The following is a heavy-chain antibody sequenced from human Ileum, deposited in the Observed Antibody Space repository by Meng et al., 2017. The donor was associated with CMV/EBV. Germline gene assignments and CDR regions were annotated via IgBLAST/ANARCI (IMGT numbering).Heavy chain of an antibody. V-gene: IGHV3-15*01. Sequence: GESLKISCAASGFTFSNAWMSWVRQAPGKGLEWVGRIKSKTDGGTTDYAAPVKGRFTISGDDSKNTLHLQMHSLKTEDTAVYYCTTEWGLKSGGLMYYFDYWGQGTLVTVS. D-gene: IGHD2-8*02. CDR2: IKSKTDGGTT. CDR3: TTEWGLKSGGLMYYFDY. CDR1: GFTFSNAW. J-gene: IGHJ4*02.